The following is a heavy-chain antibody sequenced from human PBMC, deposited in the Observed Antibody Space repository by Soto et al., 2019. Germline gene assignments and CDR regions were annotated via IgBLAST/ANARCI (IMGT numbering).Heavy chain of an antibody. CDR2: ISGHNGGT. D-gene: IGHD1-20*01. CDR1: GYPFINYG. Sequence: QTQLVQSGVEVKKPGASVRVTCKASGYPFINYGINWVRQAPGQGREWMGWISGHNGGTNYGPKFRDRITIGTDTSSKTTYLELRSLRYEDTAVYYCAKDGGHGARRYMCGMDVSGQGTTVTFSS. J-gene: IGHJ6*02. CDR3: AKDGGHGARRYMCGMDV. V-gene: IGHV1-18*01.